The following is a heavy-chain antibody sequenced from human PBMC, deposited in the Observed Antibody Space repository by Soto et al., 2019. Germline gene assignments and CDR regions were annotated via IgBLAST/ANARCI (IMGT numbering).Heavy chain of an antibody. V-gene: IGHV3-48*03. CDR1: GFTFSSYE. Sequence: GGSLRLSCAASGFTFSSYEMNWVRQAPGKGLEWVSYISSSGSTIYYADSVKGRFTTSRDNANNSLYLQMNSLRAEDTAVYYCARGDSSGWYGHYYYYYGMDVWGQGTTVTVSS. CDR2: ISSSGSTI. J-gene: IGHJ6*02. CDR3: ARGDSSGWYGHYYYYYGMDV. D-gene: IGHD6-19*01.